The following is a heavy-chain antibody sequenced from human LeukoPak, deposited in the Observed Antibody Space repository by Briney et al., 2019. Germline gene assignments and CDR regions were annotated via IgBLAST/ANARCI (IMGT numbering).Heavy chain of an antibody. Sequence: GGSLRLSCAASGFTFSSYWMSWVRQAPGKGLEWVANIKQDGSEKYYVDSVKSRFTISGDNAKNSLYLQMNSLRAEDTAVYYCARGPVGYCSSTSCYRGDYYYYHMDVWGKGTTVTVSS. CDR1: GFTFSSYW. J-gene: IGHJ6*03. V-gene: IGHV3-7*01. CDR2: IKQDGSEK. CDR3: ARGPVGYCSSTSCYRGDYYYYHMDV. D-gene: IGHD2-2*01.